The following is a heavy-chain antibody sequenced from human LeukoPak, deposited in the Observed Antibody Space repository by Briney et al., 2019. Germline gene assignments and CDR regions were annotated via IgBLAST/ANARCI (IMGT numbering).Heavy chain of an antibody. V-gene: IGHV1-2*02. CDR3: AREGGYCSSTSCYYDY. D-gene: IGHD2-2*01. CDR1: GYTFTGYY. CDR2: INPNSGGT. J-gene: IGHJ4*02. Sequence: ASVKVSCKASGYTFTGYYMHWVRQAPGQGLEWMGWINPNSGGTNYAQKFQGRVTMTRDTSISTACMELSRLRSDDTAVYYCAREGGYCSSTSCYYDYWGQGTLVTVSS.